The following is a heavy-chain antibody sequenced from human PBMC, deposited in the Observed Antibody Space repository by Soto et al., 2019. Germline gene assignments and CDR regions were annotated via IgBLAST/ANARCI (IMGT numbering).Heavy chain of an antibody. CDR3: VRRSPEDAFDI. J-gene: IGHJ3*02. CDR1: GGSIISDGYS. Sequence: SETLSLTCAVSGGSIISDGYSWSWIRQPPGKGLQWIGHIYEGGNTYYTPSLESRVAISTDKSKNQFSLRLSSVTAADTAVYYCVRRSPEDAFDIWGQGTMVTVSS. CDR2: IYEGGNT. V-gene: IGHV4-30-2*01.